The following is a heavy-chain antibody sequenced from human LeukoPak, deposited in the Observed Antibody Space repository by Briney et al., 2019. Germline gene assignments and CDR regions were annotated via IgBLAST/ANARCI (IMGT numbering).Heavy chain of an antibody. CDR2: ISSSSSYI. CDR1: GFTFDDYT. V-gene: IGHV3-21*01. D-gene: IGHD5-18*01. J-gene: IGHJ4*02. Sequence: GGSLRLSCAASGFTFDDYTMHWVRQAPGKGLEWVSSISSSSSYIYYADSVKGRFTISRDNAKNSLYLQMNSLRAEDTAVYYCARDLGGYSYPSDYWGQGTLVTVSS. CDR3: ARDLGGYSYPSDY.